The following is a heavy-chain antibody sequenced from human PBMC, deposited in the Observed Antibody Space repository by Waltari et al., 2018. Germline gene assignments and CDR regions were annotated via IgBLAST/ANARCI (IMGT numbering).Heavy chain of an antibody. CDR2: LGDGAVSA. Sequence: EVQMLESGGGLIQPGGSLRLSCEASGFTFDNYAKCLVRQAPGKGLVWFSNLGDGAVSAYYADSVKGRFTISRDNSKDTLYLQMQSLRVEDTAIYYCARLIRGGWFDPWGQGTLVTVSS. J-gene: IGHJ5*02. D-gene: IGHD3-16*01. CDR1: GFTFDNYA. CDR3: ARLIRGGWFDP. V-gene: IGHV3-23*01.